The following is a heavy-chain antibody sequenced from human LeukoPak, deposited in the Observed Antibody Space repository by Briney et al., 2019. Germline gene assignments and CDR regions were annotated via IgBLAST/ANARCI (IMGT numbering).Heavy chain of an antibody. J-gene: IGHJ4*02. CDR1: GYTFTSSY. V-gene: IGHV1-46*01. CDR2: INPSGAST. CDR3: ARDHDSYGFCVY. Sequence: ASVKVSCKASGYTFTSSYTHWVRQAPGQGLEWMGIINPSGASTSYAQKFQGRVTMTRDTSTSTAYMELSSLRSEDTAVYYCARDHDSYGFCVYWGQGTLVTVSS. D-gene: IGHD5-18*01.